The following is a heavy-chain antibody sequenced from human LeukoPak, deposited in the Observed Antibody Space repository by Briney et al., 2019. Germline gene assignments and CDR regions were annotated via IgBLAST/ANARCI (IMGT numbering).Heavy chain of an antibody. CDR1: GYIFTSYY. D-gene: IGHD3-22*01. J-gene: IGHJ3*02. Sequence: GPVKVSCKASGYIFTSYYTHCVRQAPGQGLEWMGIINPSGGSTNYAQKLQGRVTMTTDTSTSTAYMELRSLRSDDTAVYYCADDSSGHHGAFDIWGQGTMVTVSS. V-gene: IGHV1-46*01. CDR2: INPSGGST. CDR3: ADDSSGHHGAFDI.